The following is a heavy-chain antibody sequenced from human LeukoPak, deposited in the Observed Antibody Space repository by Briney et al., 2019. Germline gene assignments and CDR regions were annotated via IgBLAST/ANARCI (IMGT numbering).Heavy chain of an antibody. V-gene: IGHV3-48*03. Sequence: GGSLRLSCAASGFTFSSYEMNWVRQAPGKGLEWVSYISSSGSTRYYADSVKGRFTISRDNSKNSLYLQMNSLRAEDTAVYYCAELGITMIGGVWGKGTTVTISS. CDR2: ISSSGSTR. D-gene: IGHD3-10*02. J-gene: IGHJ6*04. CDR3: AELGITMIGGV. CDR1: GFTFSSYE.